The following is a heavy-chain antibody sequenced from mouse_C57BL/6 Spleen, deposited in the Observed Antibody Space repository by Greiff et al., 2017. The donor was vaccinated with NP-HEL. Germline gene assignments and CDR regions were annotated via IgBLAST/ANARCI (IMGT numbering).Heavy chain of an antibody. CDR1: GFSFNTYA. V-gene: IGHV10-1*01. CDR2: IRSKSNNYAT. D-gene: IGHD1-1*01. J-gene: IGHJ2*01. CDR3: VRQDYYGNFDY. Sequence: DVQLVESGGGLVQPKGSLKLSCAASGFSFNTYAMNWVRQAPGKGLEWVARIRSKSNNYATYYADSVKDRFTISRDDSESMLYLQMNNLKTEDTAMYYCVRQDYYGNFDYWGQGTTLTVSS.